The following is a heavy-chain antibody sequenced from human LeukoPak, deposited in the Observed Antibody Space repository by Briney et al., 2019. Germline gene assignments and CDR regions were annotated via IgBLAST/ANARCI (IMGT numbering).Heavy chain of an antibody. D-gene: IGHD5-18*01. CDR1: GFTFSDYY. V-gene: IGHV3-30*03. J-gene: IGHJ3*02. CDR2: ISYDGSSK. Sequence: GGSLRLSCAASGFTFSDYYTSWIRQAPGKGLEWVAVISYDGSSKYYADSVKGRFTISRDNSKNTLYLQMNSLRAEDTAVYYCARARSSYGYGDAFDIWGQGTMVTVSS. CDR3: ARARSSYGYGDAFDI.